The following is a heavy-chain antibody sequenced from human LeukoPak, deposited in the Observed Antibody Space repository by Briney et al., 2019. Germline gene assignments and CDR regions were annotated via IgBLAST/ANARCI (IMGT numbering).Heavy chain of an antibody. D-gene: IGHD3-3*01. CDR2: IYTSGTS. CDR1: GGSISSGDYY. Sequence: PSETLSLTCVVSGGSISSGDYYWNWIRQPAGKGLQWIGRIYTSGTSNYNPSLESRVTISVDTSKNQFSLKLSSVTAADTAVYYCARGVMVTIFGVVIYHLNSFDYWGQGTLVTVSS. V-gene: IGHV4-61*02. J-gene: IGHJ4*02. CDR3: ARGVMVTIFGVVIYHLNSFDY.